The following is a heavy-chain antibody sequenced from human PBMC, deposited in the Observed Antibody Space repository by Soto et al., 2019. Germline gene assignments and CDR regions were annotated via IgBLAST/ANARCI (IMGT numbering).Heavy chain of an antibody. D-gene: IGHD2-2*01. CDR1: GGTFSSYT. V-gene: IGHV1-69*04. Sequence: SVKVSCKASGGTFSSYTISWVRQAPGQGLEWMGRIIPILGIANYAQKFQGRVTITADKSTSTAYMELSSLRSEDTAVYYCAREHCSSTSCYQGPYYYYMDVWGKGTTVTVSS. CDR2: IIPILGIA. CDR3: AREHCSSTSCYQGPYYYYMDV. J-gene: IGHJ6*03.